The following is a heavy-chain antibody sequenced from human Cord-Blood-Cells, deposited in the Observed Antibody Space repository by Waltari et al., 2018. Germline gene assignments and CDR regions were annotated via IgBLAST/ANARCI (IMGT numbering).Heavy chain of an antibody. CDR3: ARVRWDSSSWYWFDP. CDR2: IYHSGST. J-gene: IGHJ5*02. V-gene: IGHV4-38-2*02. Sequence: QVQLQESGPGLVKPSETLSLTCTFSGYSLSRRYHSGWIRQPPGKGLEWIGSIYHSGSTYYNPSLKSRVTISVDTSKNQFSLKLSSVTAADTAVYYCARVRWDSSSWYWFDPWGQGTLVTVSS. CDR1: GYSLSRRYH. D-gene: IGHD6-13*01.